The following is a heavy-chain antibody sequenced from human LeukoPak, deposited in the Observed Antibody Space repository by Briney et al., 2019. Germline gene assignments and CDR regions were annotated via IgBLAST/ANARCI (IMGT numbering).Heavy chain of an antibody. D-gene: IGHD1-26*01. Sequence: SETLSLTCAVYGGSFSGYYWSWIRQTPGKGLEWIGEINHSGSTNYNPSLKSRVTISEDTSKNQFSLKLRSVTAADTGVYYCARGRELDSWGQGTLVTVSS. CDR1: GGSFSGYY. CDR3: ARGRELDS. V-gene: IGHV4-34*01. CDR2: INHSGST. J-gene: IGHJ5*01.